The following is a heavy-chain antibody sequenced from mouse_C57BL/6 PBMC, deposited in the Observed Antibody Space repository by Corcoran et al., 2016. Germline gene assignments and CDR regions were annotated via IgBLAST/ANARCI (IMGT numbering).Heavy chain of an antibody. CDR3: ARSLDSSGYYCDY. Sequence: QIQLVQSGPELKKPGETVKISCKASGYTFTTYGMSWVKQAPGKGLKWMGWINTYSGVPTYADDFKGRFAFSLETSASTAYLQINNLKNEDTATYFCARSLDSSGYYCDYWGQGTTLTVSS. D-gene: IGHD3-2*02. J-gene: IGHJ2*01. CDR2: INTYSGVP. CDR1: GYTFTTYG. V-gene: IGHV9-3*01.